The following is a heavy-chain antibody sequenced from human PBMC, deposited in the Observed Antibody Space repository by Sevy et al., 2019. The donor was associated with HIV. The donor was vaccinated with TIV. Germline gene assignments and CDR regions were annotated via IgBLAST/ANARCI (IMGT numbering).Heavy chain of an antibody. V-gene: IGHV3-7*03. CDR2: IKQDGSEK. D-gene: IGHD6-13*01. J-gene: IGHJ5*02. CDR1: GFTFSSYW. Sequence: GGSLRLSCAASGFTFSSYWMSWVRQAPGKGLEWVANIKQDGSEKYYVDPVKGRFTMSRGNAKNSLYLQMNSLRAEDTAVYYCAGEGSSSWYDNWFDPWGQGTLVTVSS. CDR3: AGEGSSSWYDNWFDP.